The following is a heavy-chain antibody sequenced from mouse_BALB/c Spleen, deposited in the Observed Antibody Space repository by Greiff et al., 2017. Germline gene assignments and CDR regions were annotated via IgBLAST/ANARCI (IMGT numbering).Heavy chain of an antibody. V-gene: IGHV1S137*01. Sequence: VQLQQSGAELVRPGVSVKISCKGSGYTFTDYAMHWVKQSHAKSLEWIGVISTYYGDASYNQKFKGKATMTVDKSSSTAYMELARLTSEDSAIYYCARRVDTGDYDREFAYWGQGTLVTVSA. D-gene: IGHD2-4*01. CDR3: ARRVDTGDYDREFAY. CDR1: GYTFTDYA. J-gene: IGHJ3*01. CDR2: ISTYYGDA.